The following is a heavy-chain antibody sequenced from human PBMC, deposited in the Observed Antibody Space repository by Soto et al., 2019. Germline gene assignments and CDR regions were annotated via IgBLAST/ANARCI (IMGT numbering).Heavy chain of an antibody. CDR2: IKQDGSEK. CDR3: ARDDCSSTSCYRGYYYYGMDV. V-gene: IGHV3-7*05. D-gene: IGHD2-2*01. CDR1: GFTFSSFL. Sequence: GGSLSLSCASAGFTFSSFLMILVRPAPGKGLEWVANIKQDGSEKYYVDSVKGRFTISRDNAKNSLYLQMNSLRAEDTAVYYYARDDCSSTSCYRGYYYYGMDVWGQGTTVTVSS. J-gene: IGHJ6*02.